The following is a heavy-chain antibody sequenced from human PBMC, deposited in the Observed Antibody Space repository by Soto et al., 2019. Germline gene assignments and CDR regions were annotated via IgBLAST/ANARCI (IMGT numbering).Heavy chain of an antibody. Sequence: GGSLRLSCAASGFTFSSYAMSWVRQTPGKGLEWVSSISGRGGSTYHADSVKGRFIISRDNSKNTLYLQMNSLRAEDTAVYYCAKDMSYYDSSGYYSGYYYYGVDVWGQGTTVTVSS. D-gene: IGHD3-22*01. CDR1: GFTFSSYA. J-gene: IGHJ6*02. V-gene: IGHV3-23*01. CDR2: ISGRGGST. CDR3: AKDMSYYDSSGYYSGYYYYGVDV.